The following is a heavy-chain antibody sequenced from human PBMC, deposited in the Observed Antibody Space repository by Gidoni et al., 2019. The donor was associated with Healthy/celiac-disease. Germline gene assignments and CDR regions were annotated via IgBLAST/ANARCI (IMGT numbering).Heavy chain of an antibody. J-gene: IGHJ4*02. Sequence: QVQLVQSGAEVKKPESSVKFACKASGGTFSSYSISWVRQALGQGLEWMGGIIPIFVTANYAQKFQGRVTITADESTSTAYMELISLRSEDTAVYYCAGDYYDMGDYWGQGTLVTVSS. CDR1: GGTFSSYS. CDR2: IIPIFVTA. CDR3: AGDYYDMGDY. V-gene: IGHV1-69*01. D-gene: IGHD3-22*01.